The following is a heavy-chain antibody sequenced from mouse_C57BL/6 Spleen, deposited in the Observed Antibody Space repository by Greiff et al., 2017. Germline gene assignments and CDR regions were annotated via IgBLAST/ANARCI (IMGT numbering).Heavy chain of an antibody. Sequence: QVQLQQSGPELVKPGASVKISCKASGFAFSSAWMNWVKQRPGKGLEWIGRIYPGDGDTNYNGKFKGKATLTADKSSSTAYMQLSSLTSEDSAVSFCASWGGCPYDFDYWGQGTTLTVSS. D-gene: IGHD2-10*02. CDR2: IYPGDGDT. CDR3: ASWGGCPYDFDY. J-gene: IGHJ2*01. CDR1: GFAFSSAW. V-gene: IGHV1-82*01.